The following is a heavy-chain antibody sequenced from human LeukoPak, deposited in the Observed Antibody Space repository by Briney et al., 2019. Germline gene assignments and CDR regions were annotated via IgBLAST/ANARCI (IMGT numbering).Heavy chain of an antibody. J-gene: IGHJ4*02. CDR2: INHRGST. CDR3: ARERGSRRYCSGGSCYSFPFDY. Sequence: PSETLSLTCAVYGGSFSGYYWSWIRQPPGKGLEWIGEINHRGSTNYNPSLKSRVTISVDTSKNQFSLELNSVTAADTAVYYCARERGSRRYCSGGSCYSFPFDYWGQGTLVTVSS. V-gene: IGHV4-34*01. D-gene: IGHD2-15*01. CDR1: GGSFSGYY.